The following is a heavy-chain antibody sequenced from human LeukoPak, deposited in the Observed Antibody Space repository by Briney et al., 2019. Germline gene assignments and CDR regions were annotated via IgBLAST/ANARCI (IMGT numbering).Heavy chain of an antibody. J-gene: IGHJ3*02. Sequence: SETLSLTCTVSGGSISSSSYYWGWIRQPPGKGLEWIGEINHSGSTNYNPSLKSRVTIPVDTSKNQVSLKLSSVTAADTAVYYCARTNGRRGAFDIWGQGTMVTVSS. D-gene: IGHD1-1*01. CDR1: GGSISSSSYY. CDR3: ARTNGRRGAFDI. CDR2: INHSGST. V-gene: IGHV4-39*07.